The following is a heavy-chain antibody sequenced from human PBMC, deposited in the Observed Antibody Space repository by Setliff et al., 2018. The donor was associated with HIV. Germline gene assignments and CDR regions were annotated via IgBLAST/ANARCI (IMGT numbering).Heavy chain of an antibody. CDR3: VRGPQFRPH. CDR1: GFTFSNNW. J-gene: IGHJ4*02. CDR2: ISPDGSST. V-gene: IGHV3-74*03. Sequence: LRLSCAASGFTFSNNWIHWVRQTAEKGLVWVSRISPDGSSTMYADSVKGRFTISRDNAKNTLYLQMNRLRAEDTALYYCVRGPQFRPHWGQGTLVTVSS.